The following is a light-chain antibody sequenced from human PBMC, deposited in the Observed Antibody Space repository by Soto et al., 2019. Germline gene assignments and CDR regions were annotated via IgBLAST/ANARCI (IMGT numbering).Light chain of an antibody. V-gene: IGKV3-20*01. Sequence: EIVLTQSPGTLSLSPGERATLSCRASQSVSNNYLAWYQQKPGQAPRLLIYAASNRATGIPEWFSGSGCGTDFPLTISRLEHEVFALYYCQSYSRSVTFGQGTKVEIK. J-gene: IGKJ1*01. CDR2: AAS. CDR1: QSVSNNY. CDR3: QSYSRSVT.